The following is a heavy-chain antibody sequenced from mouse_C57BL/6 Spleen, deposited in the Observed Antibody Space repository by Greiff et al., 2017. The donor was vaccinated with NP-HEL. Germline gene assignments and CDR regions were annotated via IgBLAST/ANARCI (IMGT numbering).Heavy chain of an antibody. J-gene: IGHJ2*01. CDR2: IYPGDGDT. V-gene: IGHV1-82*01. D-gene: IGHD1-1*01. Sequence: SGPELVKPGASVKISCKASGYAFSSSWMNWVKQRPGKGLEWIGRIYPGDGDTNYNGKFKGKATLTADKSSSTAYMQLSSLTSEDSAVYFCARDYYGSSYDFDYWGQGTTLTVSS. CDR3: ARDYYGSSYDFDY. CDR1: GYAFSSSW.